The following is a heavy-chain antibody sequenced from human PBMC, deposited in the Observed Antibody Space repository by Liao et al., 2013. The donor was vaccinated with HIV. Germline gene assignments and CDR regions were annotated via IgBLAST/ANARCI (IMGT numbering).Heavy chain of an antibody. Sequence: QVQLQESGPGLVKPSETLSLTCTVSGGSISSYYWSWIRQPAGKGLEWIGRIYTRGSTNYNPSLKSRVTMSVDTSKNQVSLKLRSVTAADTAVYYCAREGYSYGSIYYFDSWGQGTLVTVSS. J-gene: IGHJ4*02. CDR2: IYTRGST. CDR3: AREGYSYGSIYYFDS. D-gene: IGHD5-18*01. CDR1: GGSISSYY. V-gene: IGHV4-4*07.